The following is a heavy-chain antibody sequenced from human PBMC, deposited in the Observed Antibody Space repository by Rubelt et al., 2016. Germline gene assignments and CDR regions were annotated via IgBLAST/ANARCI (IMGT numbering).Heavy chain of an antibody. CDR2: INPSGGST. J-gene: IGHJ4*02. D-gene: IGHD5-24*01. Sequence: QVQLVQSGAEVKKPGASVKVSCKASGYTFTSYYMHWVRQAPGQGLEWMGIINPSGGSTSYEHKFQGRVAMTRETSTSTVYMELSSLRSEDTAVYYCARTKTVEMATIPLAYWGQGTLVTVSS. V-gene: IGHV1-46*01. CDR3: ARTKTVEMATIPLAY. CDR1: GYTFTSYY.